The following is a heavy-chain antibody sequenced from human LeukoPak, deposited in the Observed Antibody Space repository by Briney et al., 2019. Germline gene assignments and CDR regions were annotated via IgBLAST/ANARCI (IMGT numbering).Heavy chain of an antibody. J-gene: IGHJ4*02. V-gene: IGHV3-48*04. Sequence: PGGSLRLSCAASGFTFSSYSMNWVRKAPGKGLEWVSYISSSSSTIYYADSVKGRFTISRDNAKNSLYLQMNSLRAEDTAVYYCARGSGYYGSGSSYWGQGTLVTVSS. CDR1: GFTFSSYS. D-gene: IGHD3-10*01. CDR2: ISSSSSTI. CDR3: ARGSGYYGSGSSY.